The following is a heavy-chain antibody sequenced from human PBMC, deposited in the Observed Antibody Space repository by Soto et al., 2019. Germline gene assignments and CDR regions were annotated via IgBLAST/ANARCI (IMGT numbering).Heavy chain of an antibody. V-gene: IGHV3-21*01. Sequence: GGSLRLSCAASGFTFSSYSMNWVRQAPGKGLEWVSSISSSSSYIYYADSVKGRFTISRDNAKNSLYLQMNSLRAEDTAVYYCARDSNDCGGDCSYYYYYYGMDVWGQGTTVTVSS. D-gene: IGHD2-21*02. J-gene: IGHJ6*02. CDR3: ARDSNDCGGDCSYYYYYYGMDV. CDR1: GFTFSSYS. CDR2: ISSSSSYI.